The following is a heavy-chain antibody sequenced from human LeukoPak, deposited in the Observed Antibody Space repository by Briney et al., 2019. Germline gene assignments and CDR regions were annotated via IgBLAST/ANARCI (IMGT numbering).Heavy chain of an antibody. CDR1: GYTFTGSY. J-gene: IGHJ4*01. V-gene: IGHV1-2*02. Sequence: ASVKVSCXASGYTFTGSYMHWVRQAPGQGLEWMGWINPNSGGTDYAQKFQGRVTMTRDTSISTAYMELSRLRSDDTAVYYCAGLSYYYDSSGQYYFDYWGQGTLVTVSS. D-gene: IGHD3-22*01. CDR3: AGLSYYYDSSGQYYFDY. CDR2: INPNSGGT.